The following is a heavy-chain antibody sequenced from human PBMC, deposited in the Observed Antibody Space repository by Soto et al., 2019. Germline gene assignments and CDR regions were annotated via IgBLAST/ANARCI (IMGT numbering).Heavy chain of an antibody. CDR1: GGSISSSSYY. CDR3: ARQPSDYGDYSNYYYYYMDV. J-gene: IGHJ6*03. CDR2: IYYSGST. V-gene: IGHV4-39*01. D-gene: IGHD4-17*01. Sequence: KPSETLSLTCTVSGGSISSSSYYWGWIRQPPGKGLEWIGSIYYSGSTYYNPSLKSRVTISVDTSKNQFSLKLSSVTAADTAVYYCARQPSDYGDYSNYYYYYMDVWGKGTTVTVSS.